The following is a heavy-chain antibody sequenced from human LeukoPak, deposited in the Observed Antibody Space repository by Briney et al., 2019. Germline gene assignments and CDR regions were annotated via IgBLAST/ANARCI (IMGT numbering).Heavy chain of an antibody. D-gene: IGHD6-13*01. CDR2: ISSYNGNT. J-gene: IGHJ4*02. Sequence: GASVKVSCKASGYTFTSYGISWVRQAPGQGLEWMGWISSYNGNTNYAQKLQGRVTMTTDTSTSTAYMELRSLRSDDSAVYYCARDYFGIAAAGTYCDYWGQGTLVTVSS. CDR1: GYTFTSYG. CDR3: ARDYFGIAAAGTYCDY. V-gene: IGHV1-18*04.